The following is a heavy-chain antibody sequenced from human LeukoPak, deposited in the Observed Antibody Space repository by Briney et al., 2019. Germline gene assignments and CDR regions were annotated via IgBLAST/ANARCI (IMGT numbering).Heavy chain of an antibody. V-gene: IGHV1-2*02. D-gene: IGHD3-22*01. CDR3: AGAYLSTDYDSSGYYYYYYYMDV. Sequence: GASVKVSCKASGYTFTGYYMHWVRQAPGQGLEWVGWINPNSGGTNYAQKFQGRVTMTRDTSISTAYMELSRLRSDDTAVYYCAGAYLSTDYDSSGYYYYYYYMDVWGKGTTVTVSS. CDR2: INPNSGGT. CDR1: GYTFTGYY. J-gene: IGHJ6*03.